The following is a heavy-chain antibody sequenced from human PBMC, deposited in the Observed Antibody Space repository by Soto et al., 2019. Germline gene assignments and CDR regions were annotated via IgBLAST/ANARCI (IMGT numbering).Heavy chain of an antibody. CDR3: ARGGGYCGGDCYMRRTPYYYGMDV. J-gene: IGHJ6*02. CDR2: INHSGST. V-gene: IGHV4-34*01. CDR1: GGSFSGYY. Sequence: SETLSLTCAVYGGSFSGYYWSWIRQPPGKGLEWIGEINHSGSTNYNPSLKSRVTISVDTSKNQFSLKLSSVTAADTAVYYCARGGGYCGGDCYMRRTPYYYGMDVWGQGTTVTVSS. D-gene: IGHD2-21*02.